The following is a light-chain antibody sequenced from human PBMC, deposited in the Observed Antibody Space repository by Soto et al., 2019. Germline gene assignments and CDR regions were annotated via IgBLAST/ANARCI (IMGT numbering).Light chain of an antibody. V-gene: IGKV1-5*03. Sequence: DIQMTQSPSTLSASIGDRVTITCRASQSISSRLAWYQQKPGKAPKLLIYKASIFESGVPSRFSGSGSETEFTLTIRRLQPEDFATYYCQHYNTYWTFGQGTKVEIK. CDR1: QSISSR. CDR2: KAS. CDR3: QHYNTYWT. J-gene: IGKJ1*01.